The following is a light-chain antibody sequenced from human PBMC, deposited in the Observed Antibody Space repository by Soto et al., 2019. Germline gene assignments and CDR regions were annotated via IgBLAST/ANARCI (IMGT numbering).Light chain of an antibody. CDR1: QTINIW. J-gene: IGKJ2*01. V-gene: IGKV1-5*03. CDR2: KAS. Sequence: DIQMTQSPSTLSASVGDRVTITCRASQTINIWLAWYQQKPGKAPKLLIHKASSLESGVPSRFSGSGSGTEFTLTITSLQPDDFATYYCQQYNSYSYSVGQGTKLESK. CDR3: QQYNSYSYS.